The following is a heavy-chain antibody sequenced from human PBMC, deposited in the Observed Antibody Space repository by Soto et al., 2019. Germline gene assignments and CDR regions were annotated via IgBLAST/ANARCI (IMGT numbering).Heavy chain of an antibody. J-gene: IGHJ3*01. CDR2: ATPYGRS. Sequence: TLSLPLAVDVVPFNSYFWNWVPQPPGKGLEWIGEATPYGRSNYNPSLKSRVTISKDTSKNQFSLEVRSLTAADTAVYYCTTSGRDWPDSFDFWGQGTMVTVSS. V-gene: IGHV4-34*01. CDR1: VVPFNSYF. CDR3: TTSGRDWPDSFDF. D-gene: IGHD3-9*01.